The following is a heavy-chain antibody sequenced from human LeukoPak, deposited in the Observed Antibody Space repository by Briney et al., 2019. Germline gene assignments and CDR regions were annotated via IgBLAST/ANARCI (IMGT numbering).Heavy chain of an antibody. CDR1: GYTFTSYA. D-gene: IGHD5-12*01. Sequence: ASVKVSCKASGYTFTSYAMHWVRQAPGQRLEWMGWINAGNGNTKYSQEFQGRVTITRDTSASTAYMELSSLRSEDMAVYHCARTRGYSGYELGYWGQGTLVTVSS. J-gene: IGHJ4*02. V-gene: IGHV1-3*03. CDR2: INAGNGNT. CDR3: ARTRGYSGYELGY.